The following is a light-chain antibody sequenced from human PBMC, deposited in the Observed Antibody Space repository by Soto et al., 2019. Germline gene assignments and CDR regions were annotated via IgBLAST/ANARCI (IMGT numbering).Light chain of an antibody. CDR2: NAS. CDR3: QQYNSSPWT. Sequence: MTHSPSGLSSAVGDSVTNTCGASQTISSWVACYQQKTGQAPNLLIYNASTLESGVPSRFRGSGSGTEFTLTISSLQPDDVATYYCQQYNSSPWTFGQGTKGEI. J-gene: IGKJ1*01. CDR1: QTISSW. V-gene: IGKV1-5*03.